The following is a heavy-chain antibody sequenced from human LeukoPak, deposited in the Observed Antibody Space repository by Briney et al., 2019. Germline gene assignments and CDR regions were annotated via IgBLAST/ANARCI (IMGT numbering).Heavy chain of an antibody. CDR2: ISYDGSNK. CDR1: GFTFSSYG. CDR3: AKVGAGSKGASTNAFDI. Sequence: PGGSLRLSCAASGFTFSSYGMSWVRQAPGKGLEWVAVISYDGSNKYYADSVKGRFTISRDNSKNTLYLQMNSLRAEDTAVYYCAKVGAGSKGASTNAFDIWGQGTMVTVSS. D-gene: IGHD1-26*01. J-gene: IGHJ3*02. V-gene: IGHV3-30*18.